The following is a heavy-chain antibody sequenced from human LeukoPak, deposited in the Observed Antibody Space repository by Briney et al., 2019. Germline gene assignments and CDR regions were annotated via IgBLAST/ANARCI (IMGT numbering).Heavy chain of an antibody. Sequence: SETLSLTCTVSGGSISSYYWSWIRQPPGKGLEWIGYIYYSGSTNYNPSLKSRVTISVDTSKNQFSLKLSSVTAADTAVYYCATRGGYSNYYYYGMDVWGQGTTVTVSS. CDR3: ATRGGYSNYYYYGMDV. CDR1: GGSISSYY. J-gene: IGHJ6*02. CDR2: IYYSGST. V-gene: IGHV4-59*08. D-gene: IGHD2-15*01.